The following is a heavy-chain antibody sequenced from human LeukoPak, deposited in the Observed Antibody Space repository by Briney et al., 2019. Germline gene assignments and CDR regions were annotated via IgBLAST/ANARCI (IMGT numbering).Heavy chain of an antibody. D-gene: IGHD2-8*02. CDR3: ARDGVGGVAY. CDR2: IYTSGST. CDR1: RGSISSGSYY. Sequence: SETLSLTCTLSRGSISSGSYYWSWIRQPAGKGLEWIGRIYTSGSTNYNPSLKSRVTISVDTSKNQFSLKLSSGAAADTAVYYCARDGVGGVAYWGLGTLVTVSS. J-gene: IGHJ4*02. V-gene: IGHV4-61*02.